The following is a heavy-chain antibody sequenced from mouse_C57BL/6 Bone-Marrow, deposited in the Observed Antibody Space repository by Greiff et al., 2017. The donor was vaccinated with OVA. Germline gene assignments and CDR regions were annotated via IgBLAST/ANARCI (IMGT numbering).Heavy chain of an antibody. CDR3: AREGAWFAY. J-gene: IGHJ3*01. CDR1: GYTFTDYY. Sequence: VQLKESGAELVRPGASVKLSCKASGYTFTDYYINWVKQRPGQGLEWIARIYPGSGNTYYNEKFKGKATLTAEKSSSTAYMQLSSLTSEDSAVYFCAREGAWFAYWGQGTLVTVSA. CDR2: IYPGSGNT. V-gene: IGHV1-76*01.